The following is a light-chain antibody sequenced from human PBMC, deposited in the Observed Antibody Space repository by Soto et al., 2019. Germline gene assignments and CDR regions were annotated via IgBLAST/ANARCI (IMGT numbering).Light chain of an antibody. CDR1: SSDVGYYNY. Sequence: QSALTQPASVSGSPGQSITISRTGTSSDVGYYNYVSWYQQHPGKAPKLLIYDVSNRPSGVPDRFSGSKSANTASLTISGLQAEDEADYYCSSFTRRSTALYVFGTGTKLTVL. J-gene: IGLJ1*01. CDR3: SSFTRRSTALYV. CDR2: DVS. V-gene: IGLV2-14*03.